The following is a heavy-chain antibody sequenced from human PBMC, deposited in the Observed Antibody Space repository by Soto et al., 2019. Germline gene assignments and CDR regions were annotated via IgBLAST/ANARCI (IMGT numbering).Heavy chain of an antibody. J-gene: IGHJ5*02. CDR1: GAALNSGNYY. Sequence: TLSLPCSVSGAALNSGNYYWSWIRQVPGKGLEWIGHIYVTGAVDYNPSLRDRITISQDTSERQFSLNLRLVTAADTAVYYCARLRIATNNYKWFDPWGQGTLVTVSS. V-gene: IGHV4-31*03. CDR2: IYVTGAV. D-gene: IGHD2-21*01. CDR3: ARLRIATNNYKWFDP.